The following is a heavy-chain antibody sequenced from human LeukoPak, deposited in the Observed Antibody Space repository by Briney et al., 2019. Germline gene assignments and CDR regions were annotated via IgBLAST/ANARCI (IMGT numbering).Heavy chain of an antibody. CDR1: GYTFTGYY. CDR2: INPNSGGT. Sequence: ASVKVSCKASGYTFTGYYMHWVRQAPGQGLEWMGWINPNSGGTNYAQKFQGRVTMTRDTSISTAYMELSRLRSDDTAVYYRAREVVDTAMVIDYWGQGTLVTVSS. V-gene: IGHV1-2*02. CDR3: AREVVDTAMVIDY. D-gene: IGHD5-18*01. J-gene: IGHJ4*02.